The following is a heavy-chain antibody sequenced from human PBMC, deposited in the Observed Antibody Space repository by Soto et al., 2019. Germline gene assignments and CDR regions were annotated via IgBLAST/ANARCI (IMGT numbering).Heavy chain of an antibody. CDR1: GYTFSSYG. CDR2: ISAYNGNT. J-gene: IGHJ6*02. CDR3: ARDSMEWSLYYYCGMDV. V-gene: IGHV1-18*01. Sequence: QVQLVQSGAEVKKPGASVKVSCKASGYTFSSYGISWVRQAPGQGLEWMGWISAYNGNTNYAQKLQGRVTMTTDTSTSTAYMELRSLRSDDTAVYYCARDSMEWSLYYYCGMDVWGQGTTVTVSS. D-gene: IGHD3-3*01.